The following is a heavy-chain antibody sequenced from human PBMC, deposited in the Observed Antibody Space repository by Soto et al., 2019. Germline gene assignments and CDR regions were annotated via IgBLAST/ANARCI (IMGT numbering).Heavy chain of an antibody. CDR1: GFTFDDYA. J-gene: IGHJ4*02. CDR3: TRQQLFFDY. CDR2: IRSKPYGGTT. V-gene: IGHV3-49*04. D-gene: IGHD6-13*01. Sequence: AGGSLRLSCTTSGFTFDDYAMSWVRQAPGKGLEWVGFIRSKPYGGTTEYAASVKGRFSISRDNSKSIAYLQMNSLKTEDTAVYYCTRQQLFFDYWGRGTQVTVSS.